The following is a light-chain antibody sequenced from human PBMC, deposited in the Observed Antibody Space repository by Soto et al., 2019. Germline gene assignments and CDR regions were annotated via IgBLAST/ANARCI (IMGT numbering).Light chain of an antibody. CDR2: AAS. Sequence: IQMPQSPFSRSASVGDRVTITCRASQSNNSKLNWYQQKPGEVPKLLIYAASSLQTGVPSRFSGSGSGTEFTLTINSLQPEDFATYFCLQYNNYPFTFGQGTRLEIK. V-gene: IGKV1-17*01. J-gene: IGKJ5*01. CDR1: QSNNSK. CDR3: LQYNNYPFT.